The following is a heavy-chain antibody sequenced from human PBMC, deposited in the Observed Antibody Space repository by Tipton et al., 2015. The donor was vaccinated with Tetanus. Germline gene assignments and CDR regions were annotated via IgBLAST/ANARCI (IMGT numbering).Heavy chain of an antibody. CDR1: GFTFGSYA. CDR2: IGSSSQTI. J-gene: IGHJ4*02. CDR3: DFGRGGGGFDY. D-gene: IGHD2-15*01. Sequence: SLRLSCAASGFTFGSYAMNWVRQAPGKGLEWISYIGSSSQTIYYADSVKGRFTISRDNAKSSLYLQMRSLRDEDTAMYYCDFGRGGGGFDYWGQGTLVTVSS. V-gene: IGHV3-48*02.